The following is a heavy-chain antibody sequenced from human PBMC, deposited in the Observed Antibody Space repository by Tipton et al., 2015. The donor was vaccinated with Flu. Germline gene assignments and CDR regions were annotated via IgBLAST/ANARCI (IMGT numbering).Heavy chain of an antibody. CDR3: ARQIGGGDCY. J-gene: IGHJ4*02. CDR2: INQDGSVK. Sequence: SLRLSCAASGFTFSSYWMHWVRQAPGKGLEWVANINQDGSVKYYVDSVKGRFTISRDNAKNSLYLQMNSLRAEDTAVYYCARQIGGGDCYWGQGTLVTVSS. V-gene: IGHV3-7*03. D-gene: IGHD2-21*01. CDR1: GFTFSSYW.